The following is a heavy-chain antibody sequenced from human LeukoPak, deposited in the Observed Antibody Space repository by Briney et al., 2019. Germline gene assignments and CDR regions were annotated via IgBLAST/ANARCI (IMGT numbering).Heavy chain of an antibody. CDR3: ARGAAEGLDR. Sequence: ASVKVSCKASGYTVTSNAMHWVRQAPGQRPEWMGWINTGNGNTKHSQKFQGRVTISRDTSANTAYMGVSSLRSEDTAVYYCARGAAEGLDRWGQGTLVTVSS. CDR2: INTGNGNT. J-gene: IGHJ5*02. V-gene: IGHV1-3*04. CDR1: GYTVTSNA. D-gene: IGHD6-13*01.